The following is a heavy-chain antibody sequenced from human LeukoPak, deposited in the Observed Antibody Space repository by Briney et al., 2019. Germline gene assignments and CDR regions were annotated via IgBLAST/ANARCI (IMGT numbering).Heavy chain of an antibody. CDR3: ARYIVMVPYWYDP. D-gene: IGHD5-18*01. V-gene: IGHV1-18*01. J-gene: IGHJ5*02. Sequence: ASVKVSCKASGYTFTIYGNSWLRQAPGQGLEWMGWISAYNGNTNYAQKLQGRVTMTTDTSTSTAYMELRSLRSDDTAVYYCARYIVMVPYWYDPRGQGTLVTVSS. CDR2: ISAYNGNT. CDR1: GYTFTIYG.